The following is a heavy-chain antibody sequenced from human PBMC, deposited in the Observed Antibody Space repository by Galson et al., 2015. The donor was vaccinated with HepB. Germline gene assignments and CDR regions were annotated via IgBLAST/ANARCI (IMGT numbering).Heavy chain of an antibody. CDR2: ISAYNGNT. CDR1: GYTFTSYG. V-gene: IGHV1-18*01. CDR3: AREGRGIASGSPPPRYYYYYYGMDV. D-gene: IGHD3-10*01. Sequence: SVKVSCKASGYTFTSYGISWVRQAPGQGLEWMGWISAYNGNTNYAQKLQGRVTMTTDTSTSTAYMELRSLRSDDTAVYYCAREGRGIASGSPPPRYYYYYYGMDVWGQGTTVTVSS. J-gene: IGHJ6*02.